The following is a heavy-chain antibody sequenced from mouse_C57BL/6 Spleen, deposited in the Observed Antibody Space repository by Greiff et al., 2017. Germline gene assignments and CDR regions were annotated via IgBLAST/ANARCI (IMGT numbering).Heavy chain of an antibody. CDR2: ISNGGGST. J-gene: IGHJ1*03. D-gene: IGHD1-1*01. V-gene: IGHV5-12*01. Sequence: EVMLVESGGGLVQPGVSLKLSCAASGFTFSDYYMYWVRQTPEKRLEWVAYISNGGGSTYYPDTVKGRFTISSDNAKNTLYLQMSRLKSEDTAMYYCARQGGYYYGSWYFDVWGTGTTVTVSS. CDR3: ARQGGYYYGSWYFDV. CDR1: GFTFSDYY.